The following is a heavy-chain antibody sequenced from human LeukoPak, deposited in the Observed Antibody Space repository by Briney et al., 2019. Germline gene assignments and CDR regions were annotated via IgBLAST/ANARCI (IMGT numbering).Heavy chain of an antibody. J-gene: IGHJ3*02. CDR3: ASSRNVDQFDI. V-gene: IGHV4-31*11. Sequence: PSETLSFTCAVSGGSISSSTYYWGWIRQHPGKGLEWIGSIYYSGSTYYNPSLKSRLTISIDMSKNQFSLKLSSVTAADTAVYFCASSRNVDQFDIWGQGTMVTVSS. CDR2: IYYSGST. CDR1: GGSISSSTYY. D-gene: IGHD3/OR15-3a*01.